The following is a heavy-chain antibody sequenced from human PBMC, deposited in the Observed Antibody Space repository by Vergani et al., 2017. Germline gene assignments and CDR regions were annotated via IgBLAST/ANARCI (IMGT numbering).Heavy chain of an antibody. CDR1: GGTFSSYT. CDR3: AGWPNYYVSSEDYGMDV. CDR2: IIPILGIA. J-gene: IGHJ6*02. V-gene: IGHV1-69*02. D-gene: IGHD3-22*01. Sequence: QVQLVQSGAEVKKPGSSVKVSCKASGGTFSSYTISWVRQAPGQGLEWMGRIIPILGIANYAQKFQGRVTITADKSTSTAYMELSSLRSEDTAVYYCAGWPNYYVSSEDYGMDVWGQGTTVTVSS.